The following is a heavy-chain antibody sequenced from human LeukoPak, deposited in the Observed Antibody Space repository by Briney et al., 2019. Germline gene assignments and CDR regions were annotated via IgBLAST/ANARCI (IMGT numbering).Heavy chain of an antibody. J-gene: IGHJ4*02. V-gene: IGHV3-30*03. CDR1: GFTFSSYG. Sequence: GGSLRLSCAASGFTFSSYGMHWVRQAPGKGREWVAVISYDGSNKYYADSVKGRFTISRDNSKNTLYLQMNSLRAEDTAVYYCAREQGGSSFDYWGQGTLVTVSS. D-gene: IGHD6-6*01. CDR2: ISYDGSNK. CDR3: AREQGGSSFDY.